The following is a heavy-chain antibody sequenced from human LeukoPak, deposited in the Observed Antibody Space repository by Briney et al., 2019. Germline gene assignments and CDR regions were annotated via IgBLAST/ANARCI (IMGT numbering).Heavy chain of an antibody. D-gene: IGHD3-16*01. CDR2: IYSGGST. Sequence: GGSLRLSCAASGFTLSSNYVGWVRQAPGKGLEWVSHIYSGGSTYHADSVKGRFTISRDTSENMVFLQMNSLRAEDTAVYYCAKGGGFGRYYFDYWGQGTLVTVSS. J-gene: IGHJ4*02. CDR3: AKGGGFGRYYFDY. CDR1: GFTLSSNY. V-gene: IGHV3-66*01.